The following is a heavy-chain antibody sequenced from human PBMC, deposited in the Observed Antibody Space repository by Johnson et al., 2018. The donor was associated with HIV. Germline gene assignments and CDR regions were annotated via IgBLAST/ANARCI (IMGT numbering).Heavy chain of an antibody. Sequence: VQLVESGGGLIQPGGSLRLSCVASEFTFSNAWMTWVRQAPGKGLEWVGRIKSDTDGGTTDYAAPVKGRFTISRDDSKNTLYLQMNSLKTEDTAVYYCTTELAAVGSGAFDIWGQGTMVTVSS. J-gene: IGHJ3*02. V-gene: IGHV3-15*01. D-gene: IGHD6-13*01. CDR2: IKSDTDGGTT. CDR1: EFTFSNAW. CDR3: TTELAAVGSGAFDI.